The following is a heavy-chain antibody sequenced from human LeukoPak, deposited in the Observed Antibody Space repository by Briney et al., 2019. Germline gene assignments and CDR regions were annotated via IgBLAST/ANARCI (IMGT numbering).Heavy chain of an antibody. CDR1: GFTFTTYA. CDR2: ISNDGSTK. D-gene: IGHD1-26*01. CDR3: ARVGVGATND. V-gene: IGHV3-30-3*01. Sequence: PGGSLRLSCAASGFTFTTYAMHWVRQAPGKGLEWVAVISNDGSTKYYADSVKDRFTVSRDNSKSTLYLPMNSLRVEDTAVYYCARVGVGATNDWGQGTLVTVSS. J-gene: IGHJ4*02.